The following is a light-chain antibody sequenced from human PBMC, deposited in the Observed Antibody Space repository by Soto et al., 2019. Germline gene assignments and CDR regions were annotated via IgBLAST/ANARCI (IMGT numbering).Light chain of an antibody. CDR2: EVS. J-gene: IGLJ2*01. Sequence: QSALTQPASVSGSPGQSITISCTGTSSDVGGYNYVSWYQQHPGKAPKLMIYEVSNRPSGVSNSFSGSKSGNTASLTISGLQAEDEADYYCRSYTSSSTGVFGGGIKLTV. CDR1: SSDVGGYNY. V-gene: IGLV2-14*01. CDR3: RSYTSSSTGV.